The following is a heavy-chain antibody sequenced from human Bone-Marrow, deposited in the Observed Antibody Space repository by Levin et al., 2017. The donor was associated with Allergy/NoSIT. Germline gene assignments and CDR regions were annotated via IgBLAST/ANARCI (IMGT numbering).Heavy chain of an antibody. CDR2: VFHTGTT. D-gene: IGHD1-26*01. V-gene: IGHV4-38-2*02. J-gene: IGHJ4*02. Sequence: RTGGSLRLSCSVSGYSIRSAYYWGWIRQTPGKGLEWIGSVFHTGTTSYNPSLQSRVTMSRDTSKNHFSLQLRSVTAADTAIYYCVRDGGYQLLPLLSYFDYWGQGVLVTVSS. CDR1: GYSIRSAYY. CDR3: VRDGGYQLLPLLSYFDY.